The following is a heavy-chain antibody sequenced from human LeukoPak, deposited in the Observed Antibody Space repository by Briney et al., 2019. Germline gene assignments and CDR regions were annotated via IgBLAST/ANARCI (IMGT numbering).Heavy chain of an antibody. CDR3: ASGDIVGATLDY. J-gene: IGHJ4*02. V-gene: IGHV4-4*07. Sequence: SETLSLTCTVSGGSISSYYWSWIRQPAGQGLEWIGRIYTSGSTNYNPSLKSRVTMSVDTSKNQFSLKLSSVTAADTAVYYCASGDIVGATLDYWGQGTLVTVSS. CDR2: IYTSGST. CDR1: GGSISSYY. D-gene: IGHD1-26*01.